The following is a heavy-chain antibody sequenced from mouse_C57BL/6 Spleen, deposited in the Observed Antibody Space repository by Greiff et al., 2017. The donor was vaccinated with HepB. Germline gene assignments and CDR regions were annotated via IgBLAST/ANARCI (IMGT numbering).Heavy chain of an antibody. CDR2: ILPGSGST. D-gene: IGHD1-1*01. J-gene: IGHJ3*01. CDR3: ARGMEYYGSSAWFAY. V-gene: IGHV1-9*01. CDR1: GYTFTGYW. Sequence: QVQLQQSGAELMKPGASVKLSCKATGYTFTGYWIEWVKQRPGHGLEWIGEILPGSGSTNYNEKFKGKATFTADTSTNTAYMQLSSLTTEDSAIYYCARGMEYYGSSAWFAYWGQGTLVTVSA.